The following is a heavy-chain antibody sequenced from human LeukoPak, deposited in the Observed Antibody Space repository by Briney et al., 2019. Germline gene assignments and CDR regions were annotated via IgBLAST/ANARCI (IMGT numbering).Heavy chain of an antibody. CDR2: IRNKGNNYAT. CDR1: GFTFSDST. CDR3: SRLGDYSSSAGY. Sequence: GGSLRLSCAASGFTFSDSTIHWVRQASGKGLEWVARIRNKGNNYATAYAASVKGRFTISRDDSENTAYLQMNSLKMEDTAVYYCSRLGDYSSSAGYWGQGTLVIVSS. J-gene: IGHJ4*02. D-gene: IGHD6-6*01. V-gene: IGHV3-73*01.